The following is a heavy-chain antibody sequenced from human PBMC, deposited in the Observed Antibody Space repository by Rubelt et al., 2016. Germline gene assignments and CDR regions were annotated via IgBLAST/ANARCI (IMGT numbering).Heavy chain of an antibody. D-gene: IGHD2-15*01. J-gene: IGHJ6*03. CDR1: GGSISSGGYY. CDR3: ARIGRVVAARNYYYYMDV. Sequence: QVQLQESGPGLVKPSQTLSLTCTVSGGSISSGGYYWSWIRQPPGKGLEWIGEINHSGSTNYNPSLRCRVTISVDTSKNQFSLKLSSVTAADTAVYYCARIGRVVAARNYYYYMDVWGKGTTVTVSS. V-gene: IGHV4-31*03. CDR2: INHSGST.